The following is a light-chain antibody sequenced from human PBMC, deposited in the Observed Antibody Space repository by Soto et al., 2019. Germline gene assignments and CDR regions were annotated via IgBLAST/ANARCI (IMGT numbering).Light chain of an antibody. CDR3: QQYNSYVT. J-gene: IGKJ4*01. V-gene: IGKV1-5*01. CDR1: QSISSW. Sequence: DIQMTQSPSTLSATVRDRVTNTCRASQSISSWLAWYQQKPGKAPKLLIYDASSLESGVPSRFSGSGSGTEFTLTISSLQPDDFATYYCQQYNSYVTFGGGTKV. CDR2: DAS.